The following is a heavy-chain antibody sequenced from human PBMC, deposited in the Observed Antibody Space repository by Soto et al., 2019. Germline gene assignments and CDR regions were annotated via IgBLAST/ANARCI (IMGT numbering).Heavy chain of an antibody. CDR3: ARDIISREFWSGYFWFDP. CDR1: GCTFSSYA. J-gene: IGHJ5*02. D-gene: IGHD3-3*01. Sequence: ASVKVSCKASGCTFSSYAISCVRQAPGQVLEWMGGIIPIFGTANYAQKFQGRVTITADESTSTAYMELSSLRSEDTAVYYCARDIISREFWSGYFWFDPWGQGTLVTVSS. V-gene: IGHV1-69*13. CDR2: IIPIFGTA.